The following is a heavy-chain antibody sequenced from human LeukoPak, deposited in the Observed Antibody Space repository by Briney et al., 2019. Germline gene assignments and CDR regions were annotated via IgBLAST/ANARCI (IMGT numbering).Heavy chain of an antibody. Sequence: ETLSLTCTVSGGSFTPYYWSWIRQPPGKGLEWVSSISGSGGNIYYADSVKGRFTISRDNSKNTLYLQMKSLRDDDTAVYYCAKSRSGYALFDYWGQGTLVTVSS. CDR3: AKSRSGYALFDY. J-gene: IGHJ4*02. CDR1: GGSFTPYY. V-gene: IGHV3-23*01. CDR2: ISGSGGNI. D-gene: IGHD5-12*01.